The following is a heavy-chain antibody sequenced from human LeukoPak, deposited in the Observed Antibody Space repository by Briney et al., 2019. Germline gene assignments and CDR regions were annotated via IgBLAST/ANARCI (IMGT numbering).Heavy chain of an antibody. D-gene: IGHD3-22*01. CDR2: INHSGST. V-gene: IGHV4-34*01. CDR1: GGSFSGYY. Sequence: SETLSLTCAVYGGSFSGYYWSWIRQPPGKGLEWIGEINHSGSTNYNPSLKSRVTISVDTSKNQFSLKLSSVTAADTAVYYCARVYDSSGYYYHRGMLVYGMDVWGQGTTVTVSS. CDR3: ARVYDSSGYYYHRGMLVYGMDV. J-gene: IGHJ6*02.